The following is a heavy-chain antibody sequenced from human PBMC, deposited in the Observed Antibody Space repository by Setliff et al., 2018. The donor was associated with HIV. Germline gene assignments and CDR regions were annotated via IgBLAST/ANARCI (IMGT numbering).Heavy chain of an antibody. CDR1: GDSISNPNYY. CDR2: IYFSESP. D-gene: IGHD2-15*01. V-gene: IGHV4-39*01. J-gene: IGHJ4*01. CDR3: ARAVCPSLNCYSFFSY. Sequence: SQTLSLTCSVSGDSISNPNYYWGWIRQPPGKGLEWIGSIYFSESPYYNPSLSSRVTISVDTSTNQFSLRLSSVTAADTAVYYCARAVCPSLNCYSFFSYWGHGSLVTVSS.